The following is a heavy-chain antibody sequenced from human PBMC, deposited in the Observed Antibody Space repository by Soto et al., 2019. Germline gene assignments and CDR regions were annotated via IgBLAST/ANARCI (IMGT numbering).Heavy chain of an antibody. D-gene: IGHD1-7*01. CDR1: GGSISSHY. Sequence: SETLSLTCIVSGGSISSHYWSWIRQAPGKGLEWIGYVYHNGNTNNNPSLRSRVTISIDTSRNHFSLKLNSVTAADTAVYYCARRPYITGTSYFDYWGQGTLVTVSS. J-gene: IGHJ4*02. V-gene: IGHV4-59*11. CDR2: VYHNGNT. CDR3: ARRPYITGTSYFDY.